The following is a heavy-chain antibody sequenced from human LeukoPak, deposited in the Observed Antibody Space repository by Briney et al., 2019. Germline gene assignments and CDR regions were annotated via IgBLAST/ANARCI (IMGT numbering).Heavy chain of an antibody. V-gene: IGHV4-59*01. CDR3: AKSKVGAADY. J-gene: IGHJ4*02. CDR2: IYYSGST. CDR1: GGSISTYQ. D-gene: IGHD1-26*01. Sequence: PSETLSLTRSVSGGSISTYQWSWIRQPPGKGLEWIGKIYYSGSTNYNPSLKSRVTISVDTSKNQFSLKLSSVTAADAAVYYCAKSKVGAADYWGQGTLVTVSS.